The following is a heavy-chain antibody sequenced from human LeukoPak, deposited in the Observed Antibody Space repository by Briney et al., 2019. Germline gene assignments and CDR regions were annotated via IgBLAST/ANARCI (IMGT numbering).Heavy chain of an antibody. CDR1: GFTFSSYW. V-gene: IGHV3-7*01. CDR2: IKQDGSEK. Sequence: PGGSLRLSCAASGFTFSSYWMSWVRQAPGEGLEWVANIKQDGSEKYYVDSVKGRFTISRDNAKNSLYLQMNSLRAEDTPVYYCAGSATPYDAFDIWGQGTMVTVSS. CDR3: AGSATPYDAFDI. J-gene: IGHJ3*02.